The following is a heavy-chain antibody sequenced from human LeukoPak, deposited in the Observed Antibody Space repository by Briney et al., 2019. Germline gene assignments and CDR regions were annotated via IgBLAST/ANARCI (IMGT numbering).Heavy chain of an antibody. CDR2: IYYSGST. CDR3: ARKTGSIAVGFDY. J-gene: IGHJ4*02. D-gene: IGHD6-6*01. Sequence: PSETLSLTCSVSGGSISSSSYYWGWIRQPPGKGLEWIGSIYYSGSTHYNPSLKSRVTISVDTSKNQFSLKVTSVTAADTAVYYCARKTGSIAVGFDYWGQGTLVTVS. V-gene: IGHV4-39*07. CDR1: GGSISSSSYY.